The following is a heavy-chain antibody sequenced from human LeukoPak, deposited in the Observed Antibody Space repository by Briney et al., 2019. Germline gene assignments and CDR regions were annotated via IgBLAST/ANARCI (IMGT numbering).Heavy chain of an antibody. V-gene: IGHV4-39*07. CDR1: GGSISSSSYY. D-gene: IGHD5-18*01. J-gene: IGHJ6*03. CDR2: IYYSGST. CDR3: ARIPYGYSYGYPYYYYYMDV. Sequence: PSETLSLTCTVSGGSISSSSYYWGWIRQPPGKGLEWIGSIYYSGSTYYNPSLKSRVTISVDTSKNQFSLKLSSVTAADTAVYYCARIPYGYSYGYPYYYYYMDVWGKGTTVTVSS.